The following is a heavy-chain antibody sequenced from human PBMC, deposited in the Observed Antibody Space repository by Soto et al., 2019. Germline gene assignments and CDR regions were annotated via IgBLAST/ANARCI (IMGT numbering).Heavy chain of an antibody. V-gene: IGHV3-23*01. CDR2: ITGNGETT. D-gene: IGHD2-2*01. CDR3: AKVDCGSSGCRLIDY. CDR1: GFTFSNYA. J-gene: IGHJ4*02. Sequence: EVQLLESGGGLVRPGGSLRLSCAASGFTFSNYAMTWVRQAPGKGLEWVTGITGNGETTNYADSVKGRFTISRDNSKNTLYLQMNSLRAEDTAVYYCAKVDCGSSGCRLIDYWGQGTLVTVSS.